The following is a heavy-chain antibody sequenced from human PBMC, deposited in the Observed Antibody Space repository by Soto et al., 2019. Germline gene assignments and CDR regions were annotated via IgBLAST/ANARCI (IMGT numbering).Heavy chain of an antibody. D-gene: IGHD4-17*01. J-gene: IGHJ6*02. CDR2: IIPVFGTA. V-gene: IGHV1-69*06. CDR1: GGTFSTYA. CDR3: ARDGGEETTSLRRHSYYGMDV. Sequence: QVQVVQSGAEVKKPGSSVKVSCTASGGTFSTYAISWVRQAPGQGLEWMGGIIPVFGTASYAQKFQGRVTITADRSMSTAYMELNNLRSEDTAFYYCARDGGEETTSLRRHSYYGMDVWGQGTAVTVSS.